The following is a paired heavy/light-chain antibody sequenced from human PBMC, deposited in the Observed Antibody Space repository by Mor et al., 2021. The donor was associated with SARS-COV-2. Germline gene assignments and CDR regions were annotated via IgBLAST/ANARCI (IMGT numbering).Heavy chain of an antibody. V-gene: IGHV3-30*02. J-gene: IGHJ4*02. Sequence: QVHLVERGGGVVQPGRSLRLSCAASGFTFSSFGMHWVRQAPGKGLEWVAFIRYDGSNKYYADSVKGRFTISRDNSKNTLYLQMNSLRAEDTAVYYCANGDSSSSPFDYWGQGTLVTVSS. CDR1: GFTFSSFG. CDR3: ANGDSSSSPFDY. CDR2: IRYDGSNK. D-gene: IGHD6-6*01.
Light chain of an antibody. J-gene: IGKJ2*01. V-gene: IGKV3-15*01. Sequence: EILMTQSPATLSVSPGDRATLPCRASQSVRSNLAWYQQRPGQAPRLLIYGASTRAPGIPARFSGTGSGTEFTLTISSLQSEDFAVYFCQQYNQWPPLYTFGQGTKLEIK. CDR3: QQYNQWPPLYT. CDR2: GAS. CDR1: QSVRSN.